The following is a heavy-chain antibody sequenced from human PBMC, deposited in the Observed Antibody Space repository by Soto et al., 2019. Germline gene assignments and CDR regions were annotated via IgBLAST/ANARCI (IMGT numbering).Heavy chain of an antibody. J-gene: IGHJ5*02. D-gene: IGHD2-15*01. Sequence: GSGPTLVNPTQTLTLTCTFSGFSLSTSGVGVGWIRQPPGKALEWLALIYWNDDKRYSPSLKSRLTITKDTSKNQVVLTMTNMDPVDTATYYGAHSLGYCSGGSWYSNWFDPWGQGTLVTVSS. V-gene: IGHV2-5*01. CDR1: GFSLSTSGVG. CDR2: IYWNDDK. CDR3: AHSLGYCSGGSWYSNWFDP.